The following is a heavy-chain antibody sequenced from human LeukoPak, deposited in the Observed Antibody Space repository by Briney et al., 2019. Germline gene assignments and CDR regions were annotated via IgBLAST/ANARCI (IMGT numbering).Heavy chain of an antibody. CDR1: RFSFGDDA. Sequence: GGSLRLTCTASRFSFGDDAWSWFRQAPGRGLEFVSFIRKKGYGETTDYAAFVRGRFTISRDDAKSTAYLQMNSLEIEDTALYYCSRGLHDYGDSNYYFDQWGRGTQVTVSS. D-gene: IGHD4-17*01. CDR2: IRKKGYGETT. V-gene: IGHV3-49*03. J-gene: IGHJ4*02. CDR3: SRGLHDYGDSNYYFDQ.